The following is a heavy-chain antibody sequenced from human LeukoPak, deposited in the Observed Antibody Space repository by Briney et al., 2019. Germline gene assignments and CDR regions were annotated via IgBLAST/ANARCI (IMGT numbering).Heavy chain of an antibody. CDR3: AKDEYHYSNYVFDY. CDR1: GFTFDDYA. CDR2: ISWNSGSI. D-gene: IGHD4-11*01. J-gene: IGHJ4*02. Sequence: GGSLRLSCAASGFTFDDYAMHWVRQAPGKGLEWVSGISWNSGSIGYVDSVKGRFTISRDNAKNSLYLQMNSLRAEDMALYYCAKDEYHYSNYVFDYWGQGTLVTVSS. V-gene: IGHV3-9*03.